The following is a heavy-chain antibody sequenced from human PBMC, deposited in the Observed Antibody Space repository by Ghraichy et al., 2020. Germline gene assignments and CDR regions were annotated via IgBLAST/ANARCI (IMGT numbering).Heavy chain of an antibody. D-gene: IGHD2-2*01. Sequence: SETLSLTCTVSGGPINSGSFYWSWIRQHPGKGLEWIGYIHHTGDAHYNPSLKSGVTMSVETSKNQFSLKKNSVTAADTARYYGAHGQCSRTSCFFGRWGQGTLVTVSS. V-gene: IGHV4-31*03. CDR2: IHHTGDA. CDR3: AHGQCSRTSCFFGR. CDR1: GGPINSGSFY. J-gene: IGHJ1*01.